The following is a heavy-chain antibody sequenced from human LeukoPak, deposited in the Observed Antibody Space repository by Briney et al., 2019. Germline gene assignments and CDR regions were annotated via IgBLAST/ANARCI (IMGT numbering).Heavy chain of an antibody. CDR1: GFTFSSYA. J-gene: IGHJ4*02. CDR3: ARSDYYDSSGYYYEIDY. V-gene: IGHV3-30-3*01. CDR2: ISYDGSNK. Sequence: GRSLRLSCAASGFTFSSYAMHWVRQAPGKGLEWVAVISYDGSNKYYADSVKGRFTISRDNSKNTLYLQMNSLRAEDTAVYYCARSDYYDSSGYYYEIDYWGQGTLVTVSS. D-gene: IGHD3-22*01.